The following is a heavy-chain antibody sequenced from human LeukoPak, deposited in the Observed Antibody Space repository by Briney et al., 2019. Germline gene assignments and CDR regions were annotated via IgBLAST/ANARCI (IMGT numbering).Heavy chain of an antibody. J-gene: IGHJ5*01. CDR2: IKSKTSGGTI. D-gene: IGHD3-16*01. CDR1: GFTFGDYT. Sequence: PGRSLRLSCTASGFTFGDYTMSWVRQAPGKGLEWVDFIKSKTSGGTIEYAASVKGRFTISRDDSKSTAYLQMNSLKAEDTAVYFCTQGGHLDSWGQGTLVTVSS. CDR3: TQGGHLDS. V-gene: IGHV3-49*04.